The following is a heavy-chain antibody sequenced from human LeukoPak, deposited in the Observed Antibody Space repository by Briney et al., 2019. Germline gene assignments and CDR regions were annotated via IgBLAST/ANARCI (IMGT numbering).Heavy chain of an antibody. Sequence: PGGSLRLPCAASGFIFSNYWMSWVRQAPGKGLEWVSAISGSGGSTYYADSVKGRFTISRDNSKNTLYLQMNSLRAEDTAVYYCAKVLRYFDWLSGGAFDIWGQGTMVTVSS. D-gene: IGHD3-9*01. J-gene: IGHJ3*02. CDR1: GFIFSNYW. CDR2: ISGSGGST. CDR3: AKVLRYFDWLSGGAFDI. V-gene: IGHV3-23*01.